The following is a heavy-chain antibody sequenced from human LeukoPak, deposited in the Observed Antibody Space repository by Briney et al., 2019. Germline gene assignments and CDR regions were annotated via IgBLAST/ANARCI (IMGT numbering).Heavy chain of an antibody. CDR1: GSSISSYY. V-gene: IGHV4-59*08. CDR3: ARHKAAAYWFDP. J-gene: IGHJ5*02. CDR2: IYYSGST. Sequence: SETLSLTCTVSGSSISSYYWSWIRQPPGKGLEWIGYIYYSGSTNYNPSLKSRVTISVDTSKNQFSLKLSSVTAADTAVYYCARHKAAAYWFDPWGQGTLVTVSS. D-gene: IGHD6-13*01.